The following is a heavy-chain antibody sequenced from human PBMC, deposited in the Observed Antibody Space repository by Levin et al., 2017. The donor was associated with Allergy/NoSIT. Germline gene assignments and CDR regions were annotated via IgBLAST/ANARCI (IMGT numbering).Heavy chain of an antibody. V-gene: IGHV3-23*01. CDR2: ISGSGGST. D-gene: IGHD4-17*01. J-gene: IGHJ3*02. Sequence: PGGSLRLSCAASGFTFSSYAMSWVRQAPGKGLEWVSAISGSGGSTYYADSVKGRFTISRDNSKNTLYLQMNSLRAEDTAVYYCAKDALVLLYGDYVSSAFDIWGQGTMVTVSS. CDR1: GFTFSSYA. CDR3: AKDALVLLYGDYVSSAFDI.